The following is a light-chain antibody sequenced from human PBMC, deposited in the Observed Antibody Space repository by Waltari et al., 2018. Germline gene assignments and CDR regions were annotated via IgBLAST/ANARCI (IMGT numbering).Light chain of an antibody. CDR3: QQYYNWPYT. V-gene: IGKV3-15*01. J-gene: IGKJ2*01. Sequence: ETAMTQSPATLSGSPGATVTHSCRASRSVGSSLAWYQQIPGQPPRLLIHSASTGATGLPARFSGSGFGTDFTLTISSLQSEDFAVYYCQQYYNWPYTFGQGTKAELK. CDR2: SAS. CDR1: RSVGSS.